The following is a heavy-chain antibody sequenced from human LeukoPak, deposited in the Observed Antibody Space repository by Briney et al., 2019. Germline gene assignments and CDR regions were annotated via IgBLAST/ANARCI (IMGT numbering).Heavy chain of an antibody. J-gene: IGHJ3*02. CDR3: AREAVWGSYRIDAFDI. D-gene: IGHD3-16*02. CDR2: ISSSGSTI. V-gene: IGHV3-48*04. Sequence: GGSLRLSCAASRFTFSNYGMNWVRQAPGKGLEWVSYISSSGSTIYYADSVKGRFTISRDNAKNSLYLQMSSLRAEDTAVYYCAREAVWGSYRIDAFDIWGQGTMVTVSS. CDR1: RFTFSNYG.